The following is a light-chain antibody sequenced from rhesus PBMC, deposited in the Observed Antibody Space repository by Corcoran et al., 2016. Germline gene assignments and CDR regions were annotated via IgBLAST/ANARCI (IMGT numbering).Light chain of an antibody. V-gene: IGKV1-25*01. J-gene: IGKJ4*01. CDR2: EAS. Sequence: DIQMTQSPSSLSASVGDRVTITCRASQGITNDLAWYQQKPGETPKLLIYEASSLQAGIPSRFSGSGTGTDFTLTIISLQPEDFATYFCQHYYSTPLTFGGGTKVEIK. CDR3: QHYYSTPLT. CDR1: QGITND.